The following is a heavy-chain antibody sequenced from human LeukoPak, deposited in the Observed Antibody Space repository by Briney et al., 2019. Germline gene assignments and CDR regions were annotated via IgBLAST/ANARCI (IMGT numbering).Heavy chain of an antibody. CDR1: GGTLSSSA. CDR3: ANAAGYSSGWHGDWFDP. Sequence: SVKVSCKASGGTLSSSAISWVRQAPGQGLEWMGRIIPIFGTANYAQKFQGRVTITTDESTSTAYVELSSLRSEDTAVYYCANAAGYSSGWHGDWFDPWGQGTLVTVSS. J-gene: IGHJ5*02. CDR2: IIPIFGTA. V-gene: IGHV1-69*05. D-gene: IGHD6-19*01.